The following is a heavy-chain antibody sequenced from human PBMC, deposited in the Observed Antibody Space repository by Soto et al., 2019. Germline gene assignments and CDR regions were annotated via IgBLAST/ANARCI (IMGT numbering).Heavy chain of an antibody. V-gene: IGHV4-34*01. D-gene: IGHD2-2*02. CDR3: SVCREQLLYGAYHYGMDV. J-gene: IGHJ6*04. Sequence: PSETLAITCAVYGGSFRGSVWSWIRQTPGKGLEWIGEINHSGSTNYSPSLKSRVTISVDTSKNQFSLKLSSVTAADTAVYYFSVCREQLLYGAYHYGMDVWGKGTTVTVS. CDR1: GGSFRGSV. CDR2: INHSGST.